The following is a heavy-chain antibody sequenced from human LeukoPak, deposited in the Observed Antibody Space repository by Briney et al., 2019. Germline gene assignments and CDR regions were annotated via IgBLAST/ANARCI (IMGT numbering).Heavy chain of an antibody. CDR1: GGSISSYY. CDR3: ARGGGVTMVRGVIGWWFDP. V-gene: IGHV4-59*01. D-gene: IGHD3-10*01. Sequence: SETLSLTCTVSGGSISSYYWSWIRQPPGKGLEWIGYIYYSGSTNYNPSLKSRVTISVDTSKYQFSVKLSSVTAADTAVYYCARGGGVTMVRGVIGWWFDPWGQGTLVTVSS. J-gene: IGHJ5*02. CDR2: IYYSGST.